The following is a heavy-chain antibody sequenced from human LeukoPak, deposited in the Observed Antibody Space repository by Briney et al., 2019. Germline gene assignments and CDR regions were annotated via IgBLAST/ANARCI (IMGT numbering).Heavy chain of an antibody. Sequence: SETLSLACAVYGGSFSGYYWSWIRQPPGKGLEWIGEINHSGSTNYNPSLKSRVTISVDTSKNQFSLKLSSVTAADTAVYYCARGSSSSWYLGHLGERYFQHWGQGTLVTVSS. D-gene: IGHD6-13*01. CDR2: INHSGST. V-gene: IGHV4-34*01. CDR3: ARGSSSSWYLGHLGERYFQH. CDR1: GGSFSGYY. J-gene: IGHJ1*01.